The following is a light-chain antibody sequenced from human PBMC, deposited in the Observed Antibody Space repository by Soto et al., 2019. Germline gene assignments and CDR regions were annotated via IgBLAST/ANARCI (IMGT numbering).Light chain of an antibody. CDR1: HRISSN. CDR3: QHYNNWPPYT. J-gene: IGKJ2*01. V-gene: IGKV3D-15*01. CDR2: GAS. Sequence: EIVVTLSPYTLSVSKGERATLSCRASHRISSNLAWYQQKSGQAPRLLIYGASTRATGVPARFSGSGSETDFTLTISNLQSADCAVHYCQHYNNWPPYTFCQGTKVDI.